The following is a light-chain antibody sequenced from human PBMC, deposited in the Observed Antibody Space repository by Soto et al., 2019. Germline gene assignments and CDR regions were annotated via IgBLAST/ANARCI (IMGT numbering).Light chain of an antibody. J-gene: IGKJ1*01. V-gene: IGKV1-39*01. CDR1: QTITNY. CDR3: QQSYSSPWT. CDR2: AAS. Sequence: DIQMTQSPSSLSASVGDRVTITCRASQTITNYLNWYQQKPGKAPKLLIYAASTLLGGVPSRFTGGGSGTDFTLTIDSLKPEDFATYFCQQSYSSPWTFGQETTVDI.